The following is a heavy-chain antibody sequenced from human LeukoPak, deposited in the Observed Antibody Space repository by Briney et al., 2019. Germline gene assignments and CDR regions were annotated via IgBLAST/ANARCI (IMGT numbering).Heavy chain of an antibody. CDR3: AREKGGFDI. Sequence: PGGSLRLSCAASGFTVSTNFMSWVRQAPGKGLEWVSIIYSEGSTSYADSVKGRFTISRDSSKNTLYLQMGSLRAEDMAVYYCAREKGGFDIWGQGTMVTVSS. D-gene: IGHD2-15*01. CDR1: GFTVSTNF. V-gene: IGHV3-66*01. CDR2: IYSEGST. J-gene: IGHJ3*02.